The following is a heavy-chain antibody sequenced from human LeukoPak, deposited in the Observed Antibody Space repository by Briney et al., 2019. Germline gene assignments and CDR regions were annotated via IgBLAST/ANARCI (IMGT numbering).Heavy chain of an antibody. V-gene: IGHV1-24*01. D-gene: IGHD1-26*01. Sequence: ASVNVSCKVSGYTLTELSMHWVRHAPGQGLEWMGGFDPEDGETIYTQKFPGRVTMTEDTSTDTAYTELSSLRSEDTAVYYCATDRGGATWDYWGQGTLVTVSS. J-gene: IGHJ4*02. CDR3: ATDRGGATWDY. CDR1: GYTLTELS. CDR2: FDPEDGET.